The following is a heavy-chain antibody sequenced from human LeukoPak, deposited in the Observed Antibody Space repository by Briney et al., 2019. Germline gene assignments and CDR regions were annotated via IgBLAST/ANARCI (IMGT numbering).Heavy chain of an antibody. D-gene: IGHD6-19*01. Sequence: SETLSLTCAVYGGSFSGYYWSWIRQPPGKGPERIGEINHSGSTNYNPSLKSRVTISVDTSKNQFSLKLSSVTAADTAVYYCARVAYSSGWYVAYYYYGMDVWGQGTTVTVSS. CDR1: GGSFSGYY. CDR3: ARVAYSSGWYVAYYYYGMDV. CDR2: INHSGST. V-gene: IGHV4-34*01. J-gene: IGHJ6*02.